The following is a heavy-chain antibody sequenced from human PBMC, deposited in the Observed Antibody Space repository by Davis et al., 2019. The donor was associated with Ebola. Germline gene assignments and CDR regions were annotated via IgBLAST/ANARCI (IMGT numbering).Heavy chain of an antibody. J-gene: IGHJ4*02. CDR3: AKRSASGTYYFDY. V-gene: IGHV3-23*01. CDR1: GFTFSSYA. D-gene: IGHD1-26*01. CDR2: VGTTGNT. Sequence: PGGSLRLSCAASGFTFSSYAMSWVRQAPGKGLEWASSVGTTGNTYYTDSVKGRFTISRDNSKNTLYLQMNSLRVEDTAVYSCAKRSASGTYYFDYWGQGTLVTVSS.